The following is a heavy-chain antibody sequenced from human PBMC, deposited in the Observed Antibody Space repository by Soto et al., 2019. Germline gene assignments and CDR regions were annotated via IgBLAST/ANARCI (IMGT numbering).Heavy chain of an antibody. CDR3: ARDYYDSSGYTLRPNYGMDV. J-gene: IGHJ6*02. CDR2: IIPIFGTA. CDR1: GGTFSSYA. Sequence: GASVKVSCKASGGTFSSYAISWVRPAPGQGLEWMGGIIPIFGTANYAQKFQGRVTITADESTSTAYMELSSLRSEDTAVYYCARDYYDSSGYTLRPNYGMDVWGQGTTVTVSS. D-gene: IGHD3-22*01. V-gene: IGHV1-69*13.